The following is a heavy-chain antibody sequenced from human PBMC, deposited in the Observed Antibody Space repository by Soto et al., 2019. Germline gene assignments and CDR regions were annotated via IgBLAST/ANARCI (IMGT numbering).Heavy chain of an antibody. V-gene: IGHV3-30*18. D-gene: IGHD6-13*01. CDR2: ISEDGGSK. CDR1: GFTFSNFG. CDR3: AKDLPGRYSSSWFGLFDY. J-gene: IGHJ4*02. Sequence: QVRLVESGGGVVQPGRSLRVSCVVSGFTFSNFGMHWVRQAPGKGLEWVAVISEDGGSKSYADSVKGRFTISRDNSKKTGSRQMTSLGPDDPALYYCAKDLPGRYSSSWFGLFDYWGQGTLVTVSS.